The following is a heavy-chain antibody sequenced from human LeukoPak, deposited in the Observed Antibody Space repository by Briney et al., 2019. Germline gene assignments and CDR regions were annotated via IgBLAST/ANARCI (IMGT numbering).Heavy chain of an antibody. V-gene: IGHV4-38-2*02. CDR1: GYSISSGYY. CDR3: ARDVSVYSSGWYDY. J-gene: IGHJ4*02. Sequence: SETLSLTCTVSGYSISSGYYWGWIRQPPGKGLEWIGSIYHSGSTYYNPSLKSRVTISVDTSKNQFSLKLSSVTAADTAVHYCARDVSVYSSGWYDYWGQGTLVTVSS. D-gene: IGHD6-19*01. CDR2: IYHSGST.